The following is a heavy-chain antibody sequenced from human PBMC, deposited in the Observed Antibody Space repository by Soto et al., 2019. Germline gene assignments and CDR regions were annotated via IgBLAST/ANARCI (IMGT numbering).Heavy chain of an antibody. CDR1: CNTFTSYG. D-gene: IGHD3-10*02. J-gene: IGHJ1*01. Sequence: ASVKLTCKASCNTFTSYGISWVRQAPGQGLEGMGWISAYNGNTNYAQKLQGRVTMTTDTSTSTAYMELRSLRSDDTAVYYWVCSGSPHDVLLASWGQGTLVTGSS. CDR3: VCSGSPHDVLLAS. V-gene: IGHV1-18*04. CDR2: ISAYNGNT.